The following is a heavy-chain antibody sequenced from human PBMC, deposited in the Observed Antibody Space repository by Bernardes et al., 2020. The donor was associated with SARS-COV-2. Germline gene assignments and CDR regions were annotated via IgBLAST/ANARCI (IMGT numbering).Heavy chain of an antibody. V-gene: IGHV3-23*01. CDR2: SSGGDGGT. Sequence: GGSLRLSCAASGFAFSSNGMSRVRQAPGKGLEWVSSSGGDGGTHYAASVRGRFTISRDTSRNTLFLHMNCLRAEDTAVYYCARDVGGTDWGFGFDVWGPGTMVHVSS. D-gene: IGHD7-27*01. CDR1: GFAFSSNG. CDR3: ARDVGGTDWGFGFDV. J-gene: IGHJ3*01.